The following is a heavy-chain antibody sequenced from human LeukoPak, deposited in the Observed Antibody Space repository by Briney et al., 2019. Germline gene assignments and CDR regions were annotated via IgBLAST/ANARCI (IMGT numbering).Heavy chain of an antibody. J-gene: IGHJ4*02. CDR3: ARDRRGASDMDY. D-gene: IGHD3-16*02. Sequence: SETLSLTCAVYGGSFSGYNWSWIRQPPGKGLEWIGEINHSGSTNYNPSLKSRVTISVDTSKNHFSLKLSSVTAADTAVYYCARDRRGASDMDYWGQGTLVTVSS. V-gene: IGHV4-34*01. CDR1: GGSFSGYN. CDR2: INHSGST.